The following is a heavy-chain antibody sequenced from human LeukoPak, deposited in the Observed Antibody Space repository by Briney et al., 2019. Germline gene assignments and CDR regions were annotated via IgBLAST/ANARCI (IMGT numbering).Heavy chain of an antibody. D-gene: IGHD6-19*01. CDR2: INHSGST. CDR3: ARMHSGWYYAFDI. V-gene: IGHV4-34*01. J-gene: IGHJ3*02. CDR1: GGSFSGYY. Sequence: TSETLSLTCAVYGGSFSGYYWSWIRQPPGKGLEWIGEINHSGSTNYNPSLKSPVTISVDTSKNQFSLKLSSVTAADTAVYYCARMHSGWYYAFDIWGQGTMVTVSS.